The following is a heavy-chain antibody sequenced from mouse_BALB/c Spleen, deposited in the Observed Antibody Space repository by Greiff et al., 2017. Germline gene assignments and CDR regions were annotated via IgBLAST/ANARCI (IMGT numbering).Heavy chain of an antibody. D-gene: IGHD4-1*01. J-gene: IGHJ3*01. CDR2: IRNKANGYTT. Sequence: DVHLVESGGGLVQPGGSLRLSCATSGFTFTDYYMSWVRQPPGKALEWLGFIRNKANGYTTEYSASVKGRFTISRDNSQSILYLQMNTLRAEDSATYYCARDGNWDKFAYWGQGTLVTVSA. V-gene: IGHV7-3*02. CDR3: ARDGNWDKFAY. CDR1: GFTFTDYY.